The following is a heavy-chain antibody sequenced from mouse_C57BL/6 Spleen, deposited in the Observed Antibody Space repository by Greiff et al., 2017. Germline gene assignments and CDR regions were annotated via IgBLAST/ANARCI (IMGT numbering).Heavy chain of an antibody. CDR1: GYTFTDHT. Sequence: VQLQQSDAELVKPGASVKISCKVSGYTFTDHTIHWMKQRPEQGLAWIGYIYPRDGSTKYNEKFKGEATLTADKSSSTAYMQRNSLTSEDSAVYFCARRFYYYGSSGWYFDVWGTGTTVTVSS. D-gene: IGHD1-1*01. J-gene: IGHJ1*03. CDR2: IYPRDGST. V-gene: IGHV1-78*01. CDR3: ARRFYYYGSSGWYFDV.